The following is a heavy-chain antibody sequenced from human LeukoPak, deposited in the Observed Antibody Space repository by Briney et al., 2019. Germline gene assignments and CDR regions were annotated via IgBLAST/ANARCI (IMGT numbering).Heavy chain of an antibody. V-gene: IGHV1-46*01. D-gene: IGHD3-16*01. CDR1: GYTFTSYY. Sequence: ASVKVSCKASGYTFTSYYMHWVRQAPGQGLEWMGIINPSGGSTSYAQKFQGRVTMTRDTSTSTVYMELSRLRSDDTAVYFCARVVSGGVIWAYWGQGTLVTVSS. CDR2: INPSGGST. J-gene: IGHJ4*02. CDR3: ARVVSGGVIWAY.